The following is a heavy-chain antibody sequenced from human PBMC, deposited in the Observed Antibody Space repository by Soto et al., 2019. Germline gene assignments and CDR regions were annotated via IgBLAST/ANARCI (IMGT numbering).Heavy chain of an antibody. J-gene: IGHJ6*02. CDR2: IDPSDSYT. D-gene: IGHD6-13*01. CDR3: ARHQGGGIAAAPYSPFYYYYGMDV. Sequence: PVESLKISCKGSGYSFTSYWISWVRQMPGKGLECIGRIDPSDSYTNYSPSFQGHVTISADKSISTAYLQWSSLKALDTAMYYCARHQGGGIAAAPYSPFYYYYGMDVWGQGTTVTVSS. CDR1: GYSFTSYW. V-gene: IGHV5-10-1*01.